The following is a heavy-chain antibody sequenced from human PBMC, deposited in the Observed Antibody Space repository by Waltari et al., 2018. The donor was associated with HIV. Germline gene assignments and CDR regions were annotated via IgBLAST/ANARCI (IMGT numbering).Heavy chain of an antibody. Sequence: SCAVSGITFKNAWLSWVRQAPGKGLQWLGHIRSKTDGGATDYAAPLSGRFAISTDDFNNTMFLEMKTLKVDDTAVYYCTTFEMGTTRNFWGQGTLVTVS. D-gene: IGHD1-26*01. CDR1: GITFKNAW. V-gene: IGHV3-15*01. J-gene: IGHJ4*02. CDR3: TTFEMGTTRNF. CDR2: IRSKTDGGAT.